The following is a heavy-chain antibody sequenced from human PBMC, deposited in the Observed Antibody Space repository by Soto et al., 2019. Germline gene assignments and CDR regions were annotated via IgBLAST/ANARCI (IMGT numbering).Heavy chain of an antibody. D-gene: IGHD3-10*01. V-gene: IGHV3-30*03. J-gene: IGHJ4*02. CDR1: DFDFSSYG. CDR3: ARDSGWPILNFDN. CDR2: SSYDGRET. Sequence: GGSLRLSCAASDFDFSSYGIHWVRQAPGKGLEWVAASSYDGRETFYADSAKGRFTVSKEMSKNTAFLQMNALRHEDTAVYFCARDSGWPILNFDNWGQGTPVTVYS.